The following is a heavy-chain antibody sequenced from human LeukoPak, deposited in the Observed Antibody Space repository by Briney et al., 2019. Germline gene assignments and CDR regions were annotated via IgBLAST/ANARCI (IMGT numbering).Heavy chain of an antibody. CDR2: INTNTGNP. D-gene: IGHD5-12*01. CDR1: GYTFTSYA. V-gene: IGHV7-4-1*02. J-gene: IGHJ5*02. Sequence: GASVKVSCKASGYTFTSYAMNWVRQAPGQGLEWMGWINTNTGNPTYAQGFTGRFVFSLDTSASTAYLQISSLKAEDTAVYYCARGLRVVATMEPNWFDPWGQGALVTVSS. CDR3: ARGLRVVATMEPNWFDP.